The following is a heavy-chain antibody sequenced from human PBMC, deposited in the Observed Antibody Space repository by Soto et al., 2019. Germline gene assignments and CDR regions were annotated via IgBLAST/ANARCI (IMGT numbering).Heavy chain of an antibody. J-gene: IGHJ4*02. CDR1: CYSISLGYY. CDR3: ARVKLGGRGGGDY. CDR2: IYHSGNT. V-gene: IGHV4-38-2*01. D-gene: IGHD2-15*01. Sequence: SETLSLTCAVSCYSISLGYYWGWIRQPPGKGLEWIGSIYHSGNTYYNPSLKSRVSISLDTSKNHFSLELTSVTAADTAVYYYARVKLGGRGGGDYWGQGTRGTV.